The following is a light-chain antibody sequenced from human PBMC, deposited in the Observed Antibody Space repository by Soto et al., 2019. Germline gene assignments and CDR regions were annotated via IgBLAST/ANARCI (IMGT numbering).Light chain of an antibody. J-gene: IGLJ2*01. CDR2: EVS. CDR1: SSDVGGYNY. CDR3: SSYTSSSTLV. Sequence: QSALTQPASVSGSPGQSGTISCTGTSSDVGGYNYVSWYQQHPGKAPKLMIYEVSNRPSGVSNRFSASKSGNTASLTISGLQAEDEADYYCSSYTSSSTLVFGGGTKLTVL. V-gene: IGLV2-14*01.